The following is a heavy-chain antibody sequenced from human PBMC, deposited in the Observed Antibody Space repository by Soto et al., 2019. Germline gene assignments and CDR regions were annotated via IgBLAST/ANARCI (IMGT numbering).Heavy chain of an antibody. CDR2: TYYRSKWYN. J-gene: IGHJ6*02. V-gene: IGHV6-1*01. Sequence: SQTLSLTCAICGDSVSSNSAAWNWIRQSPSRGLEWLGRTYYRSKWYNDYAVSVKSRITINPDTSKNQFSLQLNSVTPEDTAVYYCARDSSGWYGFGYYYGMDVWGQGTTVTVSS. CDR1: GDSVSSNSAA. D-gene: IGHD6-19*01. CDR3: ARDSSGWYGFGYYYGMDV.